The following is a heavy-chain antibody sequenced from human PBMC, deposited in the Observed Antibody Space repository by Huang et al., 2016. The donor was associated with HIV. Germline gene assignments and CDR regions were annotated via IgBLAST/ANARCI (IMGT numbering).Heavy chain of an antibody. CDR2: INHNGKI. V-gene: IGHV4-34*02. D-gene: IGHD3-10*01. CDR1: GGAFRGSS. CDR3: ARGFNYYASDNLGVYYFDS. Sequence: QVQLKQWGAGLLKPSETLSLTCAVYGGAFRGSSWTWIRQFPEKGLEWIGDINHNGKIIYNPSLSARVTISTDTSKNHFSLHLTSVTAADTALYDCARGFNYYASDNLGVYYFDSWGLGTLVTVSP. J-gene: IGHJ4*02.